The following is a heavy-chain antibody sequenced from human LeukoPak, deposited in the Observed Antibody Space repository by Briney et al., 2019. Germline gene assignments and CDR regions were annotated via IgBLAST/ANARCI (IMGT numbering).Heavy chain of an antibody. CDR3: ARPGENYSIDY. V-gene: IGHV5-51*01. J-gene: IGHJ4*02. CDR1: GYSFTSYW. D-gene: IGHD1-7*01. CDR2: IYPSDSDT. Sequence: GESLKISCKGSGYSFTSYWISWVRQMPGKGLEWMGIIYPSDSDTRYSPSFQGQVTISADKSISTAYLQWNSLKASDTAMYYCARPGENYSIDYWGQGTLVTVSS.